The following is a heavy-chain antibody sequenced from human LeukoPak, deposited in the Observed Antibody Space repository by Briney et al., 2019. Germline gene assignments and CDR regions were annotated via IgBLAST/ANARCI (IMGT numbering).Heavy chain of an antibody. D-gene: IGHD3-22*01. CDR3: ARHYYDTSGYFDY. CDR1: GYSFSTYW. CDR2: VYPGDSES. V-gene: IGHV5-51*07. Sequence: GESLKISCKGSGYSFSTYWIAWVHQMPGKGLEWMGIVYPGDSESRYSPSFQGQVTMSADKSINTAYLQWSSLKASDTAMYYCARHYYDTSGYFDYWGQGTLVTVSS. J-gene: IGHJ4*02.